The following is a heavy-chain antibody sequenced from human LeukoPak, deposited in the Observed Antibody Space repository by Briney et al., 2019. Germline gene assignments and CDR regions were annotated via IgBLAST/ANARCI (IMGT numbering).Heavy chain of an antibody. V-gene: IGHV3-9*01. CDR2: INWNSGNI. CDR3: ARASYYYDATGLGAVDI. CDR1: GFTFNDHA. J-gene: IGHJ3*02. D-gene: IGHD3-22*01. Sequence: PGRSLRLSCAASGFTFNDHAMYWVRQAPGKGLEWVSGINWNSGNIGYADSVRGRFTISRDDAKNSLFLQMNSLRVEDTALYYCARASYYYDATGLGAVDIWGQGTMVTVSS.